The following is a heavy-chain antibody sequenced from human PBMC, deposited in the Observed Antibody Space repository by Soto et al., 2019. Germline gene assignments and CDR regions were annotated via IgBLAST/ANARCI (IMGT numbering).Heavy chain of an antibody. J-gene: IGHJ4*02. V-gene: IGHV3-30-3*01. CDR3: ARDSGGAVAGTSEFGY. CDR2: ISYDGSNK. D-gene: IGHD6-19*01. Sequence: QVQLVESGGGVVQPGRSLRLSCAASGFTFSSYAMHWVRQAPGKGLEWVAVISYDGSNKYYADSVKGRFTISRDNSKNTLYLQMNSLRAEDTAVYYCARDSGGAVAGTSEFGYWGQGTLVTVSS. CDR1: GFTFSSYA.